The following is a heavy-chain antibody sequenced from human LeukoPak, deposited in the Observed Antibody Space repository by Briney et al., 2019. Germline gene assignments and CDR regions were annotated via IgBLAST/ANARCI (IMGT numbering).Heavy chain of an antibody. V-gene: IGHV3-23*01. D-gene: IGHD6-19*01. J-gene: IGHJ4*02. CDR3: ARGAAVAGSFDY. CDR1: GFTFSSYG. Sequence: GGSLRLSCAASGFTFSSYGMSWVRQAPGKGLEWVSAISGSGGSTYYADSVKGRFTISRDNAKNSLYLQMNSLRAEDTAVYYCARGAAVAGSFDYWGQGTLVTVSS. CDR2: ISGSGGST.